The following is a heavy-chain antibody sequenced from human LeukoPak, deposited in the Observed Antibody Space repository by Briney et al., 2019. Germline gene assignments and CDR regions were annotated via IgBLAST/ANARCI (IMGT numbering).Heavy chain of an antibody. CDR2: ISGRREGI. CDR1: VYTLSSYA. D-gene: IGHD3-22*01. Sequence: PGGSLRLSCAASVYTLSSYAMSWVREAPEEGVEWVSAISGRREGIYYAHSVKGRFTISRDNSKNTLYLQMNSLRAEDTAVYYCAKAVSSPNYYDSSGYYYVPTFQFDYWGQGTLVTVSS. CDR3: AKAVSSPNYYDSSGYYYVPTFQFDY. J-gene: IGHJ4*02. V-gene: IGHV3-23*01.